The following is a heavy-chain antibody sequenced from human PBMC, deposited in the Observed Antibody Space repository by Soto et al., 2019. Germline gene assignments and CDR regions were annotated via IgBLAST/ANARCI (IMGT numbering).Heavy chain of an antibody. V-gene: IGHV4-30-2*01. CDR1: GGSISSDGYS. D-gene: IGHD5-18*01. Sequence: SETLSLTCAVSGGSISSDGYSWIWIRQPPGKGLEWIGYIYHSGSTYYNPSLKSRVTISLDRSKNQFSLKLNSVTAADTAVYYCAKRHGYTYGYVDSWGLGTLVTVSS. CDR3: AKRHGYTYGYVDS. CDR2: IYHSGST. J-gene: IGHJ4*02.